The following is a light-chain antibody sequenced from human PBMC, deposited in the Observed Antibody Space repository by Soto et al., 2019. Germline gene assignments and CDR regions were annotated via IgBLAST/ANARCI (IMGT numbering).Light chain of an antibody. J-gene: IGKJ4*01. CDR1: QSVSSTY. V-gene: IGKV3-20*01. Sequence: EIVLTQSPGTLSLSPGERATLSCRASQSVSSTYLAWFQHKPGQAPRLLVYDVSTRATGIPDRFSGSGSGTYFTLTISRLEPEDFAVYYCQQYVTSPPRLTFGGGTKVEIK. CDR2: DVS. CDR3: QQYVTSPPRLT.